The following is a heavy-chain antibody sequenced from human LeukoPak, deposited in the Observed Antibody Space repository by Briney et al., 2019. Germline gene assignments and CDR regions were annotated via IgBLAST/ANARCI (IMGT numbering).Heavy chain of an antibody. J-gene: IGHJ4*02. D-gene: IGHD2-21*01. V-gene: IGHV4-34*01. CDR2: INHSGST. CDR3: ARGRGPHIVVVDYFDY. Sequence: SETLSLTCAVYGGSFSGYYWSWIRQPPGKGLEWIGEINHSGSTNYNPSLKSRVTISVDTSKNQFSLKLSSVTAADTAVYYCARGRGPHIVVVDYFDYWGQGTLVTVSS. CDR1: GGSFSGYY.